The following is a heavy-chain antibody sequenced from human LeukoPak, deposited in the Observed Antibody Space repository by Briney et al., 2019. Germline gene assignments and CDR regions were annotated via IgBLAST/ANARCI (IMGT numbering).Heavy chain of an antibody. J-gene: IGHJ4*02. D-gene: IGHD3-3*01. CDR3: ARDSNDFWSGYFDY. CDR1: GGSISSGSYY. Sequence: SETLSLTCTVSGGSISSGSYYWSWIRQPAGKGLEWIGRIYSSGSTNYNPSLKSRVTISVDTSKSQLSLKLTSVTAADTAVYYCARDSNDFWSGYFDYWGQGTLVTVSS. V-gene: IGHV4-61*02. CDR2: IYSSGST.